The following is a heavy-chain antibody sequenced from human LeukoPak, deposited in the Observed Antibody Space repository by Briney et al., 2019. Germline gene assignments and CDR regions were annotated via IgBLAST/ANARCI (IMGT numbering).Heavy chain of an antibody. J-gene: IGHJ4*02. CDR1: GGSIGSGGYY. CDR2: IYSSGST. D-gene: IGHD2-2*02. V-gene: IGHV4-31*11. CDR3: ARGYTGRDFDY. Sequence: SETLSLTCAVSGGSIGSGGYYWSWIRHQPGKGLEWIGYIYSSGSTDYNPSLKSRLAISVDTPKNQFSLKVTSVTAADTAVYYCARGYTGRDFDYWGQGTLVTVSS.